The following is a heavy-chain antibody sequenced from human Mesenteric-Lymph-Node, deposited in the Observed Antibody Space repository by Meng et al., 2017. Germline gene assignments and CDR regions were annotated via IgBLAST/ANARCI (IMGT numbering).Heavy chain of an antibody. D-gene: IGHD3-22*01. V-gene: IGHV4-38-2*01. Sequence: SETLSLTCVVSGYSISVGSCWGWIRQPPGKGLEWIGIICHSGSTYYNPSLKGRVTMSIDTSKNQFSLKLSSVTAADTAVYYCARGSGYYHDLLELDYWGQGTLVTVSS. CDR1: GYSISVGSC. CDR3: ARGSGYYHDLLELDY. CDR2: ICHSGST. J-gene: IGHJ4*02.